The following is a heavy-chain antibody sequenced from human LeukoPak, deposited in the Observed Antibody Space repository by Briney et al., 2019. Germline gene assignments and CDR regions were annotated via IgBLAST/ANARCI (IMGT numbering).Heavy chain of an antibody. CDR1: GYTFTDYY. CDR2: INPNSGGT. D-gene: IGHD2-2*01. Sequence: ASVEVSCKASGYTFTDYYIHWGRQAPGQGLEWMAWINPNSGGTYYAQNFHDRITLTRDTSISTAYMELSRLRSDDTPIYYCARANALYCSSTSCLFDYWGQGTLVTVSS. CDR3: ARANALYCSSTSCLFDY. V-gene: IGHV1-2*02. J-gene: IGHJ4*02.